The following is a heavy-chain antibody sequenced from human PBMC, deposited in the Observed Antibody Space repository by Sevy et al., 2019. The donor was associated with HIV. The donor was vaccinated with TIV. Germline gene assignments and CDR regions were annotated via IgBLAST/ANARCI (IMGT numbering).Heavy chain of an antibody. Sequence: SETLSLTCTVSGGSISSYYLSWIRQPPGKGLEWIGYIYYSGSTNYNPSLKSRVTILVDTSKNQFSLKLSSVTAADTAVDYCARGMRAVAGTNWFDPWGQGTLVTVSS. J-gene: IGHJ5*02. D-gene: IGHD6-19*01. V-gene: IGHV4-59*01. CDR2: IYYSGST. CDR3: ARGMRAVAGTNWFDP. CDR1: GGSISSYY.